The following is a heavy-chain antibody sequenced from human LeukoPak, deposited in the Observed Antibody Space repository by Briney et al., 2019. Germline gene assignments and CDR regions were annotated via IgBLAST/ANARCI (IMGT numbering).Heavy chain of an antibody. CDR3: ARDRVITIFGVVIERDYYYGMDV. CDR1: GFTFSTYT. V-gene: IGHV3-21*01. CDR2: ITSSSNYI. J-gene: IGHJ6*02. D-gene: IGHD3-3*01. Sequence: GGSLRLSCAASGFTFSTYTMNWVRQAPGKGLEWVSSITSSSNYIYYADSVKGRFTISRDNAKTSLYLQMNSLRAEDTAVYYCARDRVITIFGVVIERDYYYGMDVWGQGTTVTVSS.